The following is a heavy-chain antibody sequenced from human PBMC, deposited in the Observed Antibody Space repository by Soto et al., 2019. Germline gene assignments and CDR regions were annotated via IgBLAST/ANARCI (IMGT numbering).Heavy chain of an antibody. Sequence: KQSQTLSLTCTVSGGSISSGGYYWSWIRQHPGKGLEWIGYIYYSGSTYYNPSLKSRVTISVDTSKNQFSLKLSSVTAADTAVYYCARDNLPYYDFWSGYYSTAQAWFDPWGQGTLVTVSS. CDR3: ARDNLPYYDFWSGYYSTAQAWFDP. J-gene: IGHJ5*02. D-gene: IGHD3-3*01. CDR1: GGSISSGGYY. CDR2: IYYSGST. V-gene: IGHV4-31*03.